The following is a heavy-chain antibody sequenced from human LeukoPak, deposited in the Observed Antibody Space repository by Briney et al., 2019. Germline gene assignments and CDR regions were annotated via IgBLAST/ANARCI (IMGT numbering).Heavy chain of an antibody. D-gene: IGHD2-15*01. Sequence: PSETLSLTCAVSGGSISSGGYSWSWIRQPPGKGLEWIGYIYYSGSTYYSPSLKSRVTISVDTSKNQFSLKLSSVTAADTAVYYCARGYCSGGSCYRALGYWGQGTLVTVSS. CDR3: ARGYCSGGSCYRALGY. J-gene: IGHJ4*02. V-gene: IGHV4-30-4*07. CDR2: IYYSGST. CDR1: GGSISSGGYS.